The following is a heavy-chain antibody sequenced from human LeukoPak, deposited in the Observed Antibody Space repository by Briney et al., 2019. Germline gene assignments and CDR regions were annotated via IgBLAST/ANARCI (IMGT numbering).Heavy chain of an antibody. Sequence: GSLRLPCAASGFTFDDYGMSWVRQAPGKGLEWIGYIYYSGSTNYNPSLKSRVTISVDTSKNQFSLKLSSVTAADTAVYYCARPITMVRGRLAFDIWGQGTMVTVSS. CDR2: IYYSGST. J-gene: IGHJ3*02. CDR1: GFTFDDYG. D-gene: IGHD3-10*01. V-gene: IGHV4-59*01. CDR3: ARPITMVRGRLAFDI.